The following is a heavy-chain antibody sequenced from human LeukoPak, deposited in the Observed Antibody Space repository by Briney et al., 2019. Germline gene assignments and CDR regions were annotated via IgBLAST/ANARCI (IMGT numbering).Heavy chain of an antibody. D-gene: IGHD3-10*01. V-gene: IGHV3-64*02. Sequence: PGGSLRLSCAASGFTLSSYAMHWVRQAPGNGLEYVSAISSNGGSTDSADSLPGRFTISKDNSKYTPYLHMGSLRAEDMSVYYCTRGAFDIWGQGTMVTVPS. CDR2: ISSNGGST. J-gene: IGHJ3*02. CDR1: GFTLSSYA. CDR3: TRGAFDI.